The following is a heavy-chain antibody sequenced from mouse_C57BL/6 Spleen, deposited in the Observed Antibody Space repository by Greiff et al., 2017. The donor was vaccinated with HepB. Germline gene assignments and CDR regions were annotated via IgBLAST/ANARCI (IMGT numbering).Heavy chain of an antibody. CDR2: ISSGSSTI. CDR3: ARGDCGSSYGYAMDY. Sequence: EVMLVESGGGLVKPGGSLKLSCAASGFTFSDYGMHWVRQAPEKGLEWVAYISSGSSTIYYADTVKGRFTISRDNAKNTLFLQMTSLRSEDTAMYYCARGDCGSSYGYAMDYWGQGTSVTVSS. V-gene: IGHV5-17*01. CDR1: GFTFSDYG. J-gene: IGHJ4*01. D-gene: IGHD1-1*01.